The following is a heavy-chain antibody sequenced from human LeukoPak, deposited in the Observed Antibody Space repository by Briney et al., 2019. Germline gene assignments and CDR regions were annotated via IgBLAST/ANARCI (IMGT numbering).Heavy chain of an antibody. V-gene: IGHV3-21*01. J-gene: IGHJ6*03. CDR1: GFTFSSYA. Sequence: PGGSLRLSCAASGFTFSSYAMSWVRQAPGKGLEWVSSISSSSRYIYYADSVKGRFTISRDNAQNSLYLQMNSLSAEDTAVYYCARDHYGSYYMDVWGKGTTITVFS. CDR3: ARDHYGSYYMDV. CDR2: ISSSSRYI.